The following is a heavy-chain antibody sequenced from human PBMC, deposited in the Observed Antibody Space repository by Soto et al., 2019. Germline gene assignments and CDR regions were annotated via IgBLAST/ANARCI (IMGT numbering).Heavy chain of an antibody. CDR1: GFTFSSYW. CDR3: ASDLSGRANV. Sequence: GGSLRLSCAASGFTFSSYWMHWVRQAPGKGLVWVSRMNEDGGTTDYADSVKGRFTISRDNAKNTLYLQMNSLRVEDTAVYYCASDLSGRANVWGQGTTVTVSS. CDR2: MNEDGGTT. D-gene: IGHD3-10*01. J-gene: IGHJ6*02. V-gene: IGHV3-74*01.